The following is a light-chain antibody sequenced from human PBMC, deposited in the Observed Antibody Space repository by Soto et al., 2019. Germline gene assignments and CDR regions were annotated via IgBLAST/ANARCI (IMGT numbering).Light chain of an antibody. CDR3: MLYMGGGLVV. V-gene: IGLV8-61*01. Sequence: QAVVTQEPSFSVSPGGTVTLTCGLTSGSVSTTYYPSWYQQTPGQAPRTLIYSTNIRSSGVPDRFSGSILGNKAALTITGAQGDDESDYHCMLYMGGGLVVFGGGTKVTVL. CDR2: STN. J-gene: IGLJ2*01. CDR1: SGSVSTTYY.